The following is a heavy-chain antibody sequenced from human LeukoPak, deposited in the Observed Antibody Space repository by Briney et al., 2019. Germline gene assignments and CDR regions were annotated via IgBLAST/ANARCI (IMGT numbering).Heavy chain of an antibody. CDR3: ARDSTPSDGSAYDAFDI. Sequence: SETLSLTCTVSGGSVSSGSYYWSWIRQPPGKGLEWIGYIYYSGSTNYNPSLKSRVTISVDTSKNQFSLKLSSVTAADTAVYYCARDSTPSDGSAYDAFDIWGQGTMVTVSS. CDR1: GGSVSSGSYY. D-gene: IGHD3-10*01. V-gene: IGHV4-61*01. CDR2: IYYSGST. J-gene: IGHJ3*02.